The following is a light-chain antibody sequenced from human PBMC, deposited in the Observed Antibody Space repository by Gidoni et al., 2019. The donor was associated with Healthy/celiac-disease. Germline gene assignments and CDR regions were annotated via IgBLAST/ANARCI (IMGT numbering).Light chain of an antibody. CDR1: QSLLHSNGYNY. Sequence: DIVMTQSPLSLPVTPGEPASISCRSSQSLLHSNGYNYLDWYLQKPWQSPQLLIYLGSNRASGVPDRFSGSGSGTDFTLKISRVEAEDVGVYYCMQALQTPPTFGQGTKVEIK. J-gene: IGKJ1*01. CDR3: MQALQTPPT. V-gene: IGKV2-28*01. CDR2: LGS.